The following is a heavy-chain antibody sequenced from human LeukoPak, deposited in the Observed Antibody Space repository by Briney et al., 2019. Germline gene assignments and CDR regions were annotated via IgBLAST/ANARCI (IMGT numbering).Heavy chain of an antibody. CDR2: ISSSSSYI. V-gene: IGHV3-21*01. J-gene: IGHJ4*02. CDR1: GFTFSSYS. Sequence: GGSLRLSCAASGFTFSSYSTNWVRQAPGKGLEWVSSISSSSSYIYYADSVRGRFTISRDNAKNSLYVQMNSLRAEDTAVYYCAFCSGGSCPAMDYWGEATLVTVPS. D-gene: IGHD2-15*01. CDR3: AFCSGGSCPAMDY.